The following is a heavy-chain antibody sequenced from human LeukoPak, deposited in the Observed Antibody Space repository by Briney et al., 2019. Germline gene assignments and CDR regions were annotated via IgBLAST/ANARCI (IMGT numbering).Heavy chain of an antibody. CDR2: IYPSDSDI. CDR1: GYSFTSYW. D-gene: IGHD3-22*01. CDR3: ARLDTKNRYDSSGPSDY. V-gene: IGHV5-51*01. Sequence: GESLKISCKGSGYSFTSYWIGWVRQMPGKGLEWMGIIYPSDSDIRYSPSFRGQITISADKSISTAYLQWSSLKASDSAMYYCARLDTKNRYDSSGPSDYWGQGTLVTVSS. J-gene: IGHJ4*02.